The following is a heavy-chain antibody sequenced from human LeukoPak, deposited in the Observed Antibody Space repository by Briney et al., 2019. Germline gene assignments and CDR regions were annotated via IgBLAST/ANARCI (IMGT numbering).Heavy chain of an antibody. CDR3: ARGFVYDYVWGSYRYIYFDY. CDR2: INPNSGGT. D-gene: IGHD3-16*02. J-gene: IGHJ4*02. V-gene: IGHV1-2*06. Sequence: ASVKVSCKASGYTLTGYYMHWVRQAPGQGLEWMGRINPNSGGTNYAQKFQGRVTMTRDTSISTAYMELSRLRSDDTAVYYCARGFVYDYVWGSYRYIYFDYWGQGTLVTVSS. CDR1: GYTLTGYY.